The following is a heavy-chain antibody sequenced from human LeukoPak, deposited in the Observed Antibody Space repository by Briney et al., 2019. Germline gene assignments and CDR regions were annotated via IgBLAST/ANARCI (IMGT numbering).Heavy chain of an antibody. CDR1: GFTYSSYA. D-gene: IGHD3-3*01. V-gene: IGHV3-23*01. CDR3: AKDAIYDSYYFDY. CDR2: ISGSGGST. J-gene: IGHJ4*02. Sequence: SGGSLTLSCAASGFTYSSYAMSWVRQAPGKGLEWVSAISGSGGSTYYPDSVKGRFTISRDNSKNTLYLQMNSLRAEDTAVYYCAKDAIYDSYYFDYWGQGTLVTVSS.